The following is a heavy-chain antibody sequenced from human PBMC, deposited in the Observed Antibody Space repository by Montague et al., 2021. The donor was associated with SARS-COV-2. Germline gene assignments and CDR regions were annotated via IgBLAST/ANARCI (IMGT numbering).Heavy chain of an antibody. CDR2: IYHSGSA. D-gene: IGHD3-22*01. V-gene: IGHV4-39*07. CDR1: GGSISSTSYY. CDR3: ARDTHIAMLVVVTRYGLDV. J-gene: IGHJ6*02. Sequence: SETLSLTCTVSGGSISSTSYYWGWVRQPPGKGLEWIGSIYHSGSAYFNPSLKSRVTISIDTSKNQFSLKVNSVTAPDTAVYYCARDTHIAMLVVVTRYGLDVWGQGTTVTVSS.